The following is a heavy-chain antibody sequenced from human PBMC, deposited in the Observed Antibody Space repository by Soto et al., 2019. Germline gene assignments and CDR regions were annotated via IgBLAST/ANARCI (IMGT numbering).Heavy chain of an antibody. CDR3: ARTPGIAAAGTTWYFDL. J-gene: IGHJ2*01. D-gene: IGHD6-13*01. V-gene: IGHV3-74*01. Sequence: EVQLVESGGGLVQPGGSLRLSCAASGFTFSSYWMHWVRQAPGKGLVWVSRINSDGSSTSYADSVKGRFTISRDNAKNTLHLQMNSLRAEDTAVYYCARTPGIAAAGTTWYFDLWGRGTLVTVSS. CDR1: GFTFSSYW. CDR2: INSDGSST.